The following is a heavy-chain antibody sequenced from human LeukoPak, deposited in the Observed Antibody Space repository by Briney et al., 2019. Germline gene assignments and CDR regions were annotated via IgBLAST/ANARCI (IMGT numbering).Heavy chain of an antibody. J-gene: IGHJ4*02. Sequence: TLSPSPTVSPGSITRYTWSWIRQTPRNRKGRTGYIYYTVSTNSNTSLTSLVNISVDTSKNKFSLKLSSLTAPDTGLYYCARWGSIAVARFGYWGQRTLVTVSS. CDR2: IYYTVST. CDR3: ARWGSIAVARFGY. CDR1: PGSITRYT. V-gene: IGHV4-59*07. D-gene: IGHD6-6*01.